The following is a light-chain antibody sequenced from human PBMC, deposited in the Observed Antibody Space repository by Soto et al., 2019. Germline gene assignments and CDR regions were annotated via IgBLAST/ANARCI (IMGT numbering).Light chain of an antibody. CDR2: EGS. J-gene: IGLJ2*01. CDR3: CSYGGSSTEVV. V-gene: IGLV2-23*01. CDR1: SSDVGSYNL. Sequence: QSALTQPASVSGSPGQSITISCTGTSSDVGSYNLVSWYQQHPGKAPKLMIYEGSKRPSGVSNRFSGSKSCNTASLTISGLQAEDEADYYCCSYGGSSTEVVFGGGTKVTVL.